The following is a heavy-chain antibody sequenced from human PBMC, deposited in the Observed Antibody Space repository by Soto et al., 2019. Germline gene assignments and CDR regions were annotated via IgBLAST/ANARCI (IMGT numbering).Heavy chain of an antibody. V-gene: IGHV2-70*04. J-gene: IGHJ4*02. CDR1: GFSHSTSVML. CDR2: IDWDDDK. CDR3: ARIGDPGYFDY. D-gene: IGHD3-10*01. Sequence: FGPTPVNPTQTLTMTCTFSGFSHSTSVMLVSWIRQPPGKALEWLARIDWDDDKFYSTSLKTRLTISKDTSKNQVVLTMTNMDPVDTATYYCARIGDPGYFDYWGQGTLVTVSS.